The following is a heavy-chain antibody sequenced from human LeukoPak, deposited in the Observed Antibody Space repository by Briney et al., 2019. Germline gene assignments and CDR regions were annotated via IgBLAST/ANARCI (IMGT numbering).Heavy chain of an antibody. Sequence: KPSETLSLTCTVSGGSISSYYCSWIRQPPGKGLEWIGYIYSGGSTNYNPSLKSGVTISVDTSKNQFSLKLSSVTAADTAVYYCARGKPYYYDSSGYYFFDYWGQGTLVTVSS. D-gene: IGHD3-22*01. CDR3: ARGKPYYYDSSGYYFFDY. CDR1: GGSISSYY. V-gene: IGHV4-59*01. J-gene: IGHJ4*02. CDR2: IYSGGST.